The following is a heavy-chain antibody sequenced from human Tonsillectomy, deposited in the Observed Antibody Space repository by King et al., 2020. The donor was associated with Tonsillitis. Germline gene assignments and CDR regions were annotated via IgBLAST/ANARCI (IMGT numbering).Heavy chain of an antibody. CDR1: SFTFSSYS. CDR3: ARDCSGGSCYPYYYGMDV. D-gene: IGHD2-15*01. CDR2: ISSSSSYI. J-gene: IGHJ6*02. Sequence: VQLVESGGGLVKPGGSLRLSCAASSFTFSSYSMNWVRQSPGKGLEWVSSISSSSSYIYYADSVKGRFAISRDNAKHSLYLQMNSLRAEDTAVYYCARDCSGGSCYPYYYGMDVWGQGTTVTVSS. V-gene: IGHV3-21*01.